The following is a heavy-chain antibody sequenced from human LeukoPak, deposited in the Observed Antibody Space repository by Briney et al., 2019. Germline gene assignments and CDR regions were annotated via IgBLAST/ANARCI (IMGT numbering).Heavy chain of an antibody. CDR1: GYTFTSYA. V-gene: IGHV1-3*01. D-gene: IGHD3-10*01. CDR3: ARAAPYYAAYYYYGMDV. J-gene: IGHJ6*02. Sequence: ASVKVSCKASGYTFTSYAMNWVRQAPGQRLEWMGWINAGNGNTKYSQKFQGRVTITRDTSASTAYMELSSLRSEDMAVYYCARAAPYYAAYYYYGMDVWGQGTTVTVSS. CDR2: INAGNGNT.